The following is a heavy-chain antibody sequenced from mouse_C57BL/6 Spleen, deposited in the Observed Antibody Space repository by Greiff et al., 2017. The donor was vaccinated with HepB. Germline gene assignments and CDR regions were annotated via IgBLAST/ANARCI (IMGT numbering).Heavy chain of an antibody. CDR3: ARDDYGSSYRYFDV. D-gene: IGHD1-1*01. CDR1: GYSFTGYF. Sequence: VQLQQSGPELVKPGDSVKISCKASGYSFTGYFMNWVMQSHGKSLEWIGRINPYNGDTFYNQKFKGKATLTVDKSSSTAHMELRSLTSEDSAVYYCARDDYGSSYRYFDVWGTGTTVTVSS. V-gene: IGHV1-20*01. J-gene: IGHJ1*03. CDR2: INPYNGDT.